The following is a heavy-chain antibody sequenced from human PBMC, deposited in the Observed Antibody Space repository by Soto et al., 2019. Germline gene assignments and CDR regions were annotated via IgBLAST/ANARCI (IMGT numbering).Heavy chain of an antibody. J-gene: IGHJ5*02. V-gene: IGHV3-21*01. Sequence: GGSLRLSCAASGFTFRSFTMNWVRQALGKGLEWVSTISSNSAYIYYTDALRCRFTISRDNAKNSLHLQMNSLRAEDTAVYYCTRDASRDSSARGWFDPWGPGTLVTVSS. CDR3: TRDASRDSSARGWFDP. CDR1: GFTFRSFT. CDR2: ISSNSAYI. D-gene: IGHD6-13*01.